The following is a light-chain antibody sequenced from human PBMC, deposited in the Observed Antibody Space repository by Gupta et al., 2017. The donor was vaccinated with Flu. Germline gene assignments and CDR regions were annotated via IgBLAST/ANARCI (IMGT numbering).Light chain of an antibody. Sequence: LTQSPATLSVSPGERATLSCRASQRVSSYLAWYQQKPGQAPRLLIYDASNRATGIPARFSGSGSGTDFTLTISSQEPEDFAVYYCQQRSTFGQGTRLEIK. J-gene: IGKJ5*01. CDR2: DAS. CDR3: QQRST. V-gene: IGKV3-11*01. CDR1: QRVSSY.